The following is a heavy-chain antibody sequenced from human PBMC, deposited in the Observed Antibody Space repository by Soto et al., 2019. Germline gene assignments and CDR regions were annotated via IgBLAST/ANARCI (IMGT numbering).Heavy chain of an antibody. Sequence: QVQLVESGGGVVQPGTSLRLSCVGSGFTFRSFVVHWVRQAPGKGLEWVALTSYDGSNTYYGDSVKGRFTISRDNSKYTVDLQMDSLRVEDTALYYCARSGTTGGLDFWGQGTLVIVSS. CDR3: ARSGTTGGLDF. D-gene: IGHD3-10*01. CDR2: TSYDGSNT. CDR1: GFTFRSFV. J-gene: IGHJ4*02. V-gene: IGHV3-30*03.